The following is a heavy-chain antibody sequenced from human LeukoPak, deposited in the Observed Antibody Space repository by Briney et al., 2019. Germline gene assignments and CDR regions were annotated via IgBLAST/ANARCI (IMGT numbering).Heavy chain of an antibody. J-gene: IGHJ4*02. V-gene: IGHV1-69*13. CDR3: ARGWDYDSGGRPTAYVY. CDR1: GGTFSNYA. Sequence: GASVNVSCKASGGTFSNYAINWVRQAPGPGLEWMGGIIPIFGTANYAQKFQGRVTITADESTSTVYMELSSLKSEDTAVYYCARGWDYDSGGRPTAYVYWGQGTLVTVSS. CDR2: IIPIFGTA. D-gene: IGHD3-22*01.